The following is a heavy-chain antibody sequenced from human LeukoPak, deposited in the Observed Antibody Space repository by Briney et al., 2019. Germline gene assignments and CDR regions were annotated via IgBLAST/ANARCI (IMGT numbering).Heavy chain of an antibody. J-gene: IGHJ4*02. Sequence: SQTLSLTCTVSGGSISSGDYYWSWIRQPPGKGLEWIGYIYYSGSTYYNPSLKSRVTLSVDTSKNQFSLNLSSVTAADTAVYYCARSSIVVIPALDYWGQGTLVTVSS. CDR3: ARSSIVVIPALDY. CDR1: GGSISSGDYY. CDR2: IYYSGST. D-gene: IGHD2-2*01. V-gene: IGHV4-30-4*01.